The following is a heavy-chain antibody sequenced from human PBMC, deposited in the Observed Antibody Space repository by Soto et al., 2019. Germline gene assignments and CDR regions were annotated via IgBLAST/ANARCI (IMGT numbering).Heavy chain of an antibody. Sequence: QVQLQQWGAGLLKPSETLSLTCVVSGGSLSDYFWSWIRQPPGMALEWIGEINHLGSINYNPSLKRRVTMSVDTSNNQFSLTLNSVPAADTATYYCARGGISHWAYFYCMDVWDRGTTVTVSS. D-gene: IGHD2-21*01. CDR1: GGSLSDYF. J-gene: IGHJ6*03. CDR3: ARGGISHWAYFYCMDV. V-gene: IGHV4-34*01. CDR2: INHLGSI.